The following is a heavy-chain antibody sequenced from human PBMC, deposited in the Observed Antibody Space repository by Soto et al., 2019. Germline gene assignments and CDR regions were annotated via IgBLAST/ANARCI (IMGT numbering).Heavy chain of an antibody. J-gene: IGHJ4*02. CDR1: GGSISSSSYY. V-gene: IGHV4-39*01. Sequence: SETLSLTCTVSGGSISSSSYYWGWIRQPPGKGLEWIGSIYYSGSTYYNPSLKSRVTISVDTSKNQFSLKLSSVTAADTAVYYCASQGEQWLVPNIIDYWGQGTLVTVSS. D-gene: IGHD6-19*01. CDR3: ASQGEQWLVPNIIDY. CDR2: IYYSGST.